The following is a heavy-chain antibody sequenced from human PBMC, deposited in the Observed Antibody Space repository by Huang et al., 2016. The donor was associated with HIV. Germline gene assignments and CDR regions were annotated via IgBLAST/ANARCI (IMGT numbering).Heavy chain of an antibody. Sequence: EVQLVESGGGLVQPGGSLRLSCAASGFNFSSYWMHWVRQAPGKGRVGVSRINSEGCSTIYAESVKGRFTISRDDAKNTLYLQMNSLRAEDTAVYYCARDGVMLDYWGQGTLVTVSS. D-gene: IGHD3-16*01. CDR1: GFNFSSYW. J-gene: IGHJ4*02. CDR2: INSEGCST. CDR3: ARDGVMLDY. V-gene: IGHV3-74*01.